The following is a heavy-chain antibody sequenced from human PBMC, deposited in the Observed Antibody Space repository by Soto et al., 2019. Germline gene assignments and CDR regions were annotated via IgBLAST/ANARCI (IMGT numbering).Heavy chain of an antibody. CDR2: ISDSGST. J-gene: IGHJ6*02. Sequence: QVQLQESGPGLVKPSETLSLTCVVSGGSVGSGSYYWNWIRQPPGKGLEWIGYISDSGSTNYNPSLKSRVTISVDTSNNQFSLKLGSVTAADTAVYYCARGGPLDRLYYYYYGMDVWGQGTTVTVSS. CDR3: ARGGPLDRLYYYYYGMDV. CDR1: GGSVGSGSYY. V-gene: IGHV4-61*01.